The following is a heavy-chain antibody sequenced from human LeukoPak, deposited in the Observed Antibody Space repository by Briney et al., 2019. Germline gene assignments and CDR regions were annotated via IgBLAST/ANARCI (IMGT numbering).Heavy chain of an antibody. Sequence: SETLSLTCTVSGGSISSYYWSWIRQPPGKGLEWIGYVYYSGSTNYNPSLKSRVTISVDTSKNQFSLKLSSVTAADTAVYYCARIKTAAAGMTRFDPWGQGTLVTVSS. CDR2: VYYSGST. V-gene: IGHV4-59*01. CDR1: GGSISSYY. CDR3: ARIKTAAAGMTRFDP. D-gene: IGHD6-13*01. J-gene: IGHJ5*02.